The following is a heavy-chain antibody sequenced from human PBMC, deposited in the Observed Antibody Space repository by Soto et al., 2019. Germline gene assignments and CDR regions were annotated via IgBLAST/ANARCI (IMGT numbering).Heavy chain of an antibody. J-gene: IGHJ4*02. CDR1: GFAFSTYT. CDR3: ARASPFDY. Sequence: EVQLVESGGGLVQPGGSLRLSCVVSGFAFSTYTMNWVRQAPGKGLEWVSYISSSGSTIYYADSVKGRFTISRDNAKNSRFLQRNSLRDEDMAVYYCARASPFDYWGQGTLVSVSS. D-gene: IGHD6-6*01. V-gene: IGHV3-48*02. CDR2: ISSSGSTI.